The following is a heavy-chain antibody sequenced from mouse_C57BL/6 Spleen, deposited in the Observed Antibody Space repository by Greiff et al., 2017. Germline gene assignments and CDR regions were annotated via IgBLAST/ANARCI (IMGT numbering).Heavy chain of an antibody. CDR2: IWSGGST. J-gene: IGHJ1*03. D-gene: IGHD1-1*01. CDR3: ARNWDYYGSSSRYWYFDV. V-gene: IGHV2-2*01. CDR1: GFSLTSYG. Sequence: VKLMESGPGLVQPSQSLSITCTVSGFSLTSYGVHWVRQSPGKGLEWLGVIWSGGSTDYNAAFISSLSISKDNSKSQVFFKMNSLQADDTAIYYCARNWDYYGSSSRYWYFDVWGTGTTVTVSS.